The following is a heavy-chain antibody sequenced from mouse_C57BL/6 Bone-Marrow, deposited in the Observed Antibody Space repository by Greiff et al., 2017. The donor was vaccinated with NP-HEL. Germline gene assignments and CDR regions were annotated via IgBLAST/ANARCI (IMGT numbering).Heavy chain of an antibody. D-gene: IGHD2-4*01. CDR1: GFNIKDDY. Sequence: VQLKQSGAELVRPGASVKLSCTASGFNIKDDYMHWVKQRPEQGLEWIGWIDPENGDTEYASKFQGKATITADTSSNTAYLQLSSLTSEDTAVYYCTTLMITTVPLYYWGQGTTLTVSS. CDR2: IDPENGDT. CDR3: TTLMITTVPLYY. V-gene: IGHV14-4*01. J-gene: IGHJ2*01.